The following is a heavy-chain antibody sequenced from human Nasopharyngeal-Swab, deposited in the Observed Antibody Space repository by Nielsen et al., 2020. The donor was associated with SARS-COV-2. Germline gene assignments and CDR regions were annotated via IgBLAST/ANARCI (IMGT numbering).Heavy chain of an antibody. CDR2: IIPIFGTA. D-gene: IGHD2-21*01. Sequence: WVRQAPGQGLEWMGGIIPIFGTANYAQKFQGRVTITADESTSTAYMELSSLRSEDTAVYYCARDEDCGGDCYNDDWTLGDYWGQGTLVTVSS. CDR3: ARDEDCGGDCYNDDWTLGDY. J-gene: IGHJ4*02. V-gene: IGHV1-69*01.